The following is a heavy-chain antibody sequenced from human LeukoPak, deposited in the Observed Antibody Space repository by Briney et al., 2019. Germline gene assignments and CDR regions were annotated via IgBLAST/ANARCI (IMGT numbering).Heavy chain of an antibody. CDR3: TSGRITIFGVDTFDY. CDR1: GFTFSNAW. Sequence: GGSLRLSCAASGFTFSNAWMSWVRQAPGKGLEWVGRIKSKTNGRTTDYAAPVKGRFTISRDDSKNTLYLQMNSLKTEDTAVYYCTSGRITIFGVDTFDYWGQGTLVTVSS. V-gene: IGHV3-15*01. CDR2: IKSKTNGRTT. D-gene: IGHD3-3*01. J-gene: IGHJ4*02.